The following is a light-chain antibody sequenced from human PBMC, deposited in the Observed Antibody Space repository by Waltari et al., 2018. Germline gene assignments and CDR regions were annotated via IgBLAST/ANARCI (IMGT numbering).Light chain of an antibody. Sequence: QSVLTQPPSASGTPGQRVTISCSGSTSDIGGNTVVWYQQLPGPAPKLLIHSNDQRPSGVPDRFSGCKSGTSASLAISGLQSEDEGEYFCAAWDDSLTYVFGTGTKVTVL. CDR3: AAWDDSLTYV. V-gene: IGLV1-44*01. CDR2: SND. J-gene: IGLJ1*01. CDR1: TSDIGGNT.